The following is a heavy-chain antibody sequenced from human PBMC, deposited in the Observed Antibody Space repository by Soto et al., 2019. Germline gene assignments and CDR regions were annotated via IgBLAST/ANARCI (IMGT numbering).Heavy chain of an antibody. V-gene: IGHV4-31*03. CDR1: GGSISNGGYY. J-gene: IGHJ4*02. D-gene: IGHD3-22*01. Sequence: QVQLQESGPGLVKPSQTLSLTCTVSGGSISNGGYYWSWIRQHPGKGLEWIGYIYYSGSTYYNPSLKSRVTISVDTSKTQFSLKLSSVTAADTAVYYCARGTYYYDSSGYYPPDYWGQGTLVTVSS. CDR3: ARGTYYYDSSGYYPPDY. CDR2: IYYSGST.